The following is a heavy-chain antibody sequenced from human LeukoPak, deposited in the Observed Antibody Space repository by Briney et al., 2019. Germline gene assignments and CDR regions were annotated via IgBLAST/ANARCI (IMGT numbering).Heavy chain of an antibody. V-gene: IGHV4-39*01. D-gene: IGHD3-10*01. J-gene: IGHJ5*02. CDR3: ARGTPHFFGSGSYCLGSWFDP. CDR1: GGSISSSSYY. Sequence: SETLSLTCTVSGGSISSSSYYWGWVRQPPGTGLEWIGSIYNSGSTYYNPSLGRRVTISVDTSKNQFSLKVTSVTAADTAVYYCARGTPHFFGSGSYCLGSWFDPWGQGTLVTVSS. CDR2: IYNSGST.